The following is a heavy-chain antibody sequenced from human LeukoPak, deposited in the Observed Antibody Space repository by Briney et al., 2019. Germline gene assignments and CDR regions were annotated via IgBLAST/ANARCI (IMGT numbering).Heavy chain of an antibody. CDR1: GFTFSSYW. D-gene: IGHD3-22*01. V-gene: IGHV3-7*05. CDR3: ARDHHYYGSSGYSIDPFDI. CDR2: IKQDGSEK. J-gene: IGHJ3*02. Sequence: PGGSLRLSCAASGFTFSSYWMSWVRQTPGKGLEWVANIKQDGSEKYYVDSVKGRFTISKDNAKNSLYLQMNSLRAEDTAVYYCARDHHYYGSSGYSIDPFDIWGQGTMVTVS.